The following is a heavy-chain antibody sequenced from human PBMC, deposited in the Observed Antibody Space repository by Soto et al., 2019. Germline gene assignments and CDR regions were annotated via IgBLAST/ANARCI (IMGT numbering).Heavy chain of an antibody. J-gene: IGHJ4*02. CDR3: ARAKIPTVTIDY. CDR1: GFTFSSYS. V-gene: IGHV3-21*01. D-gene: IGHD4-4*01. CDR2: ISSSSSYI. Sequence: EVQLVESGGGLVKPGGSLRLSCAASGFTFSSYSMNWVRQAPGKGLEWVSSISSSSSYIYYADSVKGRFTISRDSAKNSLYLQMNSLRAEDTAVYYCARAKIPTVTIDYWGQGTLVTVSS.